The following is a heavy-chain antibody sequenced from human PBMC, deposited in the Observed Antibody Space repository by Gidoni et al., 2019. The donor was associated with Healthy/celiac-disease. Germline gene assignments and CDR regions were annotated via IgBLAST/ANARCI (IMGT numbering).Heavy chain of an antibody. CDR2: IIPILGIA. J-gene: IGHJ4*02. CDR3: ARDFRGDGYFDY. CDR1: GGTFSSYA. Sequence: QVQLVHSGAEVKKPGSSVQVSCKASGGTFSSYAISWVRQAPGQGLEWMGRIIPILGIANYAQKFQGRVTITADKSTSTAYMELSSLRSEDTAVYYCARDFRGDGYFDYWGQGTLVTVSS. V-gene: IGHV1-69*09. D-gene: IGHD3-10*01.